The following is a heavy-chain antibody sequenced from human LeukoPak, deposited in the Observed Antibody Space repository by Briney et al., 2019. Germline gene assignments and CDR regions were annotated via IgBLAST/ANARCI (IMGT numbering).Heavy chain of an antibody. J-gene: IGHJ5*02. V-gene: IGHV4-39*01. Sequence: SSETLSLTCTVSGGSISSSSYYWRWIRQPPGKVLERIGSIHYSGNTYNNPSLKSPVTISLDTSKNQFSLKLTSVTAADTAVYYCAGRVGASIWTGMDLWGQGTLVTVSS. CDR1: GGSISSSSYY. CDR2: IHYSGNT. D-gene: IGHD1-26*01. CDR3: AGRVGASIWTGMDL.